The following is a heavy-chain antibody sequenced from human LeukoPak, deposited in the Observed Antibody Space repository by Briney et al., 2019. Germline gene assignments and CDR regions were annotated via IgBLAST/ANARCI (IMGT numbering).Heavy chain of an antibody. J-gene: IGHJ4*02. Sequence: ASVKVSCKASGYTFTSYAMHWVRQAPGQRLEWMGWINAGNGNTTYSQKFQGRVTITRDTSASTAYMELSSLRSEDTAVYYCARDKGPRCFDYWGQGTLVTVSS. CDR2: INAGNGNT. CDR3: ARDKGPRCFDY. V-gene: IGHV1-3*01. CDR1: GYTFTSYA.